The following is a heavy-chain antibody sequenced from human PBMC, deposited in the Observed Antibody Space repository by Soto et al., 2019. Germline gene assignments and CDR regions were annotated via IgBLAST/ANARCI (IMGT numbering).Heavy chain of an antibody. CDR3: AREGYDSLPDY. Sequence: GASVKVSCKASGYTFTSYAMHWVRQAPGQRLEWMGWISAGNGNTKYSQKFQGRVTITRDTSASTAYMELSSLRSEDTAVYYCAREGYDSLPDYWGQGTLVTVS. CDR1: GYTFTSYA. J-gene: IGHJ4*02. V-gene: IGHV1-3*01. CDR2: ISAGNGNT. D-gene: IGHD3-22*01.